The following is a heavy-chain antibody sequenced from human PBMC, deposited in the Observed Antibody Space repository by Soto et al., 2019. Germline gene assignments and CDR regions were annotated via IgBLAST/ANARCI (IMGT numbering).Heavy chain of an antibody. D-gene: IGHD3-10*01. V-gene: IGHV2-26*01. CDR2: IFSNDEK. J-gene: IGHJ4*02. CDR1: GFSLSNARMG. Sequence: QVTLKESGPVLVKPTETLTLTCTVSGFSLSNARMGVSWIRQPPGKALEWLAHIFSNDEKSYSTSLKSSLTIPKDTSKSQVVLTMTNMDPVDTATYYCARISATYYYGSGRDYFDYWGQGTLVTVSS. CDR3: ARISATYYYGSGRDYFDY.